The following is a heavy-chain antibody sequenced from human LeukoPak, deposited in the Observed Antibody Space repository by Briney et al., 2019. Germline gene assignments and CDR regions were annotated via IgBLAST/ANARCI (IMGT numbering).Heavy chain of an antibody. CDR3: ARVQGGQWRHKIDY. V-gene: IGHV1-2*02. CDR1: GYTFTGYC. CDR2: INPNSGGT. D-gene: IGHD6-19*01. J-gene: IGHJ4*02. Sequence: ASVKVSCKASGYTFTGYCMHWVRQAPGQGLEWMGWINPNSGGTNYAQKFQGRVTMTRDTSISTAYMELSRLRSDDTAVYYCARVQGGQWRHKIDYWGQGTLVTVSS.